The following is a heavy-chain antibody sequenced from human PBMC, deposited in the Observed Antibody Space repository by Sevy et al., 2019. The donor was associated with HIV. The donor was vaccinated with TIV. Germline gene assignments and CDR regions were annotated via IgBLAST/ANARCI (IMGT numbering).Heavy chain of an antibody. V-gene: IGHV4-39*01. CDR3: ARHEGGQTYYYDSSGYYPHYFDY. D-gene: IGHD3-22*01. CDR2: IYYSGST. CDR1: GGSISSSSYY. Sequence: SETLSLTCTVSGGSISSSSYYWGWIRQPPGEGLEWIGSIYYSGSTYYNPSLKSRVTISVDTSKNQFSLKLSSVTAADTAVYYCARHEGGQTYYYDSSGYYPHYFDYWGQGTLVTVSS. J-gene: IGHJ4*02.